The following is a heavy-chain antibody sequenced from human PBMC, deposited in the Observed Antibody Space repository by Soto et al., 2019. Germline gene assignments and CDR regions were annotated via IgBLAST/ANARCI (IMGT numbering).Heavy chain of an antibody. CDR1: GFTFSSYA. Sequence: QVQLVESGGGVVQPGRSLRLSCAASGFTFSSYAMHWVRQAPGKGLEWVAVISYDGSNKYYADSVKGRFTISRDNSKNPLYLQTNSLRAEDTAVYYCAKDQRYCSGGSCRSYGMDVWGQGTTVTVSS. CDR3: AKDQRYCSGGSCRSYGMDV. D-gene: IGHD2-15*01. V-gene: IGHV3-30*04. CDR2: ISYDGSNK. J-gene: IGHJ6*02.